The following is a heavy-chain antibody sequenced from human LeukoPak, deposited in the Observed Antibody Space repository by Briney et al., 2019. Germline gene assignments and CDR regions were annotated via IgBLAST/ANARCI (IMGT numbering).Heavy chain of an antibody. Sequence: SVKVSCKASGGTFSSYAISWVRQAPGQGLEWMGRIIPIYGTANYAQKFQGRVTITTDESTSTAYMELSSLRSEDTAVYYCARDPVYDSSGYYLKYWGQGTLVTVSS. D-gene: IGHD3-22*01. CDR1: GGTFSSYA. CDR3: ARDPVYDSSGYYLKY. J-gene: IGHJ4*02. V-gene: IGHV1-69*05. CDR2: IIPIYGTA.